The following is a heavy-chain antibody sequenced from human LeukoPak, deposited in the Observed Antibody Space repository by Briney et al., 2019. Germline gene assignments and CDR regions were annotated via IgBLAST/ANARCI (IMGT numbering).Heavy chain of an antibody. V-gene: IGHV3-23*01. J-gene: IGHJ4*02. Sequence: GGSLRLSCAASGFTFSSYAMSWVHQAPGKGLVWVSAISGSGGSTYYADSVEGRFTISRDNSKNTLYLQMNSLRAEDTAVYYCAKDRVVGAALLYYFDYWGQGTLVTVSS. D-gene: IGHD1-26*01. CDR2: ISGSGGST. CDR1: GFTFSSYA. CDR3: AKDRVVGAALLYYFDY.